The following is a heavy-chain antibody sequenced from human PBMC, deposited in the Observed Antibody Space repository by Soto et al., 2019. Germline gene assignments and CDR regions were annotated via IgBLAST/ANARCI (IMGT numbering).Heavy chain of an antibody. CDR1: GGSISSGGYS. D-gene: IGHD4-17*01. Sequence: SETLSLTCAVSGGSISSGGYSWSWIRQPPGKGLEWIGYIYHSGSTYYNPSLKSRVTISVDRSKSQFSLKLSSVTAADTAVYYCARANRLRVWFDPWGQGTLVTVSS. V-gene: IGHV4-30-2*01. CDR3: ARANRLRVWFDP. J-gene: IGHJ5*02. CDR2: IYHSGST.